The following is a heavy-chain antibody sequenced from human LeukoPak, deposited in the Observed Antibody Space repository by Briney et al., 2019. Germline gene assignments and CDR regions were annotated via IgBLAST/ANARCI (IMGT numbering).Heavy chain of an antibody. CDR1: GFTFSGFW. Sequence: GGSLRLSCAASGFTFSGFWMSWVRQAPGKGLEWVGRIKSKTDGGTTDYAAPVKGRFTISRDDSKNTLYLQMNSLKTEDTAVYYCTTDLTYCSSTSCFVYWGQGTLVTVSS. V-gene: IGHV3-15*01. CDR3: TTDLTYCSSTSCFVY. J-gene: IGHJ4*02. CDR2: IKSKTDGGTT. D-gene: IGHD2-2*01.